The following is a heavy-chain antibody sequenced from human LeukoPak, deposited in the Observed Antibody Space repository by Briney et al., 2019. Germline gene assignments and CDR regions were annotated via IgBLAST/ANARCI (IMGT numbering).Heavy chain of an antibody. D-gene: IGHD3-10*01. CDR2: IIPIFGTA. CDR3: ARDLTSGGSQPFFDY. V-gene: IGHV1-69*13. CDR1: GGTFSSYA. Sequence: SVKVSCKASGGTFSSYAISWVRQAPGQGLEWMGGIIPIFGTANYAQKFQGRVTITADESTSTAYMELSSLRSEDTAMYYCARDLTSGGSQPFFDYWGQGTLVTVSS. J-gene: IGHJ4*02.